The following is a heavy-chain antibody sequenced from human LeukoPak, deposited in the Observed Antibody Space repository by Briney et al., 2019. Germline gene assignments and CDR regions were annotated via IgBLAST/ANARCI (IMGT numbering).Heavy chain of an antibody. CDR3: TSGPIQFDY. J-gene: IGHJ4*02. V-gene: IGHV3-49*03. CDR2: IRSKTYSGTT. Sequence: GGSLRLSCTASGFTFGDNAMSWFRQAPGKGLEWVGFIRSKTYSGTTEYAASVKGRFTISRDDSKSVAFLQMNSLKTEDTAVYYCTSGPIQFDYWGQGTLVIVSS. CDR1: GFTFGDNA.